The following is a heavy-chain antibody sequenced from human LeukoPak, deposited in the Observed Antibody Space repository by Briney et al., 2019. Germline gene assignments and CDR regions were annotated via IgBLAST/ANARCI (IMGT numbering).Heavy chain of an antibody. CDR3: ARDREPYCSGGSCYPLHHLDY. CDR2: MNRSGGSR. V-gene: IGHV1-46*01. J-gene: IGHJ4*02. D-gene: IGHD2-15*01. CDR1: GYTFTSYY. Sequence: ASVTVSFKASGYTFTSYYMHWVRQAPGQGLEWMGIMNRSGGSRGYAQKFQGRVTMTRDMSTSTVYMELSSLRSEDTAVYYCARDREPYCSGGSCYPLHHLDYWGQGTLVTLSS.